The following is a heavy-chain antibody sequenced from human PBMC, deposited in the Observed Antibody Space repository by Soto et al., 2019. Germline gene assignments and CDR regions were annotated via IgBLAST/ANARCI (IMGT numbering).Heavy chain of an antibody. J-gene: IGHJ5*02. D-gene: IGHD2-2*01. CDR3: ARAPPLGYCSSTSCWYNWFDP. CDR2: INHSGST. CDR1: GGSFSGYY. V-gene: IGHV4-34*01. Sequence: PSETLSLTCAVYGGSFSGYYWSWIRQPPGKGLEWIGEINHSGSTNYNPSLKSRVTISVDTSKNQFSLKLSSVTAADTAVYYCARAPPLGYCSSTSCWYNWFDPWGQGTLVTVSS.